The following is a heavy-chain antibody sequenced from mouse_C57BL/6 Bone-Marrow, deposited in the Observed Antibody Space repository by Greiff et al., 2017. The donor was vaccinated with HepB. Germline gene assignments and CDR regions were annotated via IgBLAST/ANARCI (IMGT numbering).Heavy chain of an antibody. D-gene: IGHD2-13*01. J-gene: IGHJ3*01. CDR2: IDPNYSTT. CDR1: GYTFTDYY. CDR3: ATGFDYGDYEAY. Sequence: EVQLQQSGAELVKPGASVKLSCKASGYTFTDYYMNWVKQSPGQGLEWIGVIDPNYSTTHYNQKFKGKATLTVDKSSSTAYMQLSSLTSEDSAVYYCATGFDYGDYEAYWGQGTPVTVSA. V-gene: IGHV1-39*01.